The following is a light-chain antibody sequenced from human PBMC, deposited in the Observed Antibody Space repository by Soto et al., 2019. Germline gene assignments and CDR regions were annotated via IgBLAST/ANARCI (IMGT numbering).Light chain of an antibody. V-gene: IGKV3-20*01. Sequence: EIVLTQSPGTLSLSPGERGTLSCRASHSVISSSLAWYQQKPGQAPRLLMYGTSTRATGTPDRFSGSGSATDLTLTIICLEPEDVAVHYCQQYGSSPRKFSTGTKVDI. CDR1: HSVISSS. CDR2: GTS. CDR3: QQYGSSPRK. J-gene: IGKJ1*01.